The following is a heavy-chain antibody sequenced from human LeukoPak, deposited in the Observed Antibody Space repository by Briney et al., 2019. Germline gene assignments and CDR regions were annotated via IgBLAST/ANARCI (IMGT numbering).Heavy chain of an antibody. CDR3: ARETYCAADCYSGFDF. D-gene: IGHD2-21*02. V-gene: IGHV4-59*01. CDR1: DGSINSYY. Sequence: PSETLSLTCTVSDGSINSYYWSWIRQPPGKGLEWIGYIYYIGSTNYNPSLKSRVTISVDTSKNQFSLKLSSVTAADTAVYYCARETYCAADCYSGFDFWGQGTLVTVSS. CDR2: IYYIGST. J-gene: IGHJ4*02.